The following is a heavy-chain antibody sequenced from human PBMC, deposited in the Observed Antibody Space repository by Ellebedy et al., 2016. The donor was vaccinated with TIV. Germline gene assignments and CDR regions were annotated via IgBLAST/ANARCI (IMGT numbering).Heavy chain of an antibody. CDR1: GFTFTTYW. V-gene: IGHV3-64*02. Sequence: PGGSLRLSCAASGFTFTTYWMSWVRQAPGKGPEYVSSISSHGGSSDYAASVQGRFTNSRDKSKNTLYLQLYSLREEDMSLYYCARAGSGGAYFADYWGQGTLVTVSS. J-gene: IGHJ4*02. CDR3: ARAGSGGAYFADY. D-gene: IGHD2-15*01. CDR2: ISSHGGSS.